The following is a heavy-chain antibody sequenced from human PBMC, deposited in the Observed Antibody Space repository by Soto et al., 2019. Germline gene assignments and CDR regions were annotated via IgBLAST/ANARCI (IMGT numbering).Heavy chain of an antibody. J-gene: IGHJ2*01. CDR2: IYYSGST. Sequence: PSETLSLTCTVSGGSISSYYWSWIRQPPGKGLEWIGYIYYSGSTNYNPSLKSRVTISVDTSKNQFPLKLSSVTAADTAVYYCARDGGVSGPNWYFDLWGRGTLVTVSS. CDR3: ARDGGVSGPNWYFDL. V-gene: IGHV4-59*01. D-gene: IGHD3-16*01. CDR1: GGSISSYY.